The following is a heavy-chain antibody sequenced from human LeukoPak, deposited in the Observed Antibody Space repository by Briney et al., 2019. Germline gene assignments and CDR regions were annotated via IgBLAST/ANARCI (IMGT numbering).Heavy chain of an antibody. CDR3: ARGLAAAGLYFDY. CDR1: GFTFSSYE. J-gene: IGHJ4*02. CDR2: ISTSGSTI. D-gene: IGHD6-13*01. V-gene: IGHV3-48*03. Sequence: PGGSLRLSCAASGFTFSSYEMNWVRRAPGKGLEWVSYISTSGSTIYYADSVKGRFTISRDNSKNTLYLQMNSLRAEDTAVYYCARGLAAAGLYFDYWGQGTLVTVSS.